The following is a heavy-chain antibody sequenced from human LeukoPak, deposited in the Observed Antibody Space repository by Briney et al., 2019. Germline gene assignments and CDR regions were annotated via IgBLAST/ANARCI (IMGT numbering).Heavy chain of an antibody. D-gene: IGHD6-19*01. Sequence: SVKVSCKASGGTFSSYAISWVRQAPGQGLEWMGRIIPILGIANYAQKFQGRVTITADKSTSTAYMERSSLRSEDTAVYYCARAIAVAGPVDYWGQGTLVTVSS. CDR1: GGTFSSYA. CDR3: ARAIAVAGPVDY. J-gene: IGHJ4*02. CDR2: IIPILGIA. V-gene: IGHV1-69*04.